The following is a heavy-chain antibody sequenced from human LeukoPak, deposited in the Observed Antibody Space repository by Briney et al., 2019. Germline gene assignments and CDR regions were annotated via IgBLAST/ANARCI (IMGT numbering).Heavy chain of an antibody. Sequence: WGSLRLSCAASGFTFSDNYMTWVRQAPGKGLEWLSYISGNGGVIQYPDSVKGRFTISRDNAKNSLYLQMNSLRPEDTAVYYCARENSGSYYQFDCWGQATLVTVSS. D-gene: IGHD1-26*01. V-gene: IGHV3-11*04. CDR1: GFTFSDNY. CDR2: ISGNGGVI. CDR3: ARENSGSYYQFDC. J-gene: IGHJ4*02.